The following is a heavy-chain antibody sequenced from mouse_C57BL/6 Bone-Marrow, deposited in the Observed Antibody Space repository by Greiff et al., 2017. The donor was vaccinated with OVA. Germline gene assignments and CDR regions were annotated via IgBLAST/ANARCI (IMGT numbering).Heavy chain of an antibody. CDR2: IYPGNSDT. D-gene: IGHD2-3*01. V-gene: IGHV1-5*01. CDR3: TRSRIYDGYPPWFDY. CDR1: GYTFTSYW. J-gene: IGHJ3*01. Sequence: EVQLQESGTVLARPGASVKMSCKTSGYTFTSYWMHWVKQRPGHGLEWIGAIYPGNSDTSYNQKFKGKAKLTAVTSASTAYMELSSLTNEDSAVYYCTRSRIYDGYPPWFDYWGQGTLVTVSA.